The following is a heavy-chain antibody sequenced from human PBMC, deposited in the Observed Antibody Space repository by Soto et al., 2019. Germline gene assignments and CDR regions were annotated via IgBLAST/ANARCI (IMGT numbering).Heavy chain of an antibody. J-gene: IGHJ5*02. V-gene: IGHV1-8*01. Sequence: GASVKVSCKASGYTFTSYDINWVRQATGQGLEWMGWMNPNSGNTGYAQKFQGRVTMTRSTSISTAYMELSSLRSEDTAVYYCARGMRGSGSYYYMGPWGQGTLVTVSS. CDR2: MNPNSGNT. CDR3: ARGMRGSGSYYYMGP. CDR1: GYTFTSYD. D-gene: IGHD3-10*01.